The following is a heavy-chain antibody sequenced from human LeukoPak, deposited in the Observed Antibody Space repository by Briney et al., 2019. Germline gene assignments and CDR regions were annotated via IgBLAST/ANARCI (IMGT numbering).Heavy chain of an antibody. D-gene: IGHD3-22*01. J-gene: IGHJ1*01. CDR1: GYTFTGYY. CDR2: INPNSGGT. Sequence: GASMKVSCKASGYTFTGYYMHWVRQAPGQGLEWMGRINPNSGGTNYAQKFQGRVTVTRDTSISTAYMELSRLRSDDTAVYYCARVVVVSDEYFQHWGQGTLVTVSS. CDR3: ARVVVVSDEYFQH. V-gene: IGHV1-2*06.